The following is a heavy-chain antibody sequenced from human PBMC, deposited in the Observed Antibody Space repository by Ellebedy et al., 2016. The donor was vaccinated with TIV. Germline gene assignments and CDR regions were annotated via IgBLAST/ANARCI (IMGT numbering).Heavy chain of an antibody. J-gene: IGHJ5*02. D-gene: IGHD3-10*01. CDR3: AAWLRFEDLLPFDP. V-gene: IGHV3-66*01. CDR1: GFTVFSNC. Sequence: PGGSLRLSCEGSGFTVFSNCMNRVRQAPGKGLEWVSNIFSDGSTYYADSVKGRFTISRDSSKNTVYLEMNNLRVDDTAVYFCAAWLRFEDLLPFDPWGQGTLVTVSS. CDR2: IFSDGST.